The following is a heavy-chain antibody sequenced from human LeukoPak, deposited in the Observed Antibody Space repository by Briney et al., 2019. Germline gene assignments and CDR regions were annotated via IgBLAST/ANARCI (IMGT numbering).Heavy chain of an antibody. CDR3: ASHSSSWYEALDI. CDR1: GFMFSTTG. J-gene: IGHJ3*02. D-gene: IGHD3-22*01. V-gene: IGHV3-30*02. Sequence: GGSLRLSCAASGFMFSTTGMHWVRQAPGKGLEWVAVIWHDGNTQYYADSVKGRFTISRDNYRNTLFLQMNSLRADDTAVYYCASHSSSWYEALDIWGQGTMVTVSS. CDR2: IWHDGNTQ.